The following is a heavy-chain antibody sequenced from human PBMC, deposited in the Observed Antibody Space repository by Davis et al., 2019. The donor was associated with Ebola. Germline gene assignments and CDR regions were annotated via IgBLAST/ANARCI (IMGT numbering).Heavy chain of an antibody. D-gene: IGHD2-21*02. CDR3: VREARLPYLLSFDL. CDR1: GDISSSHY. CDR2: IYMTGST. Sequence: PSETLSLTCSVSGDISSSHYWTWIRQPAGKGLEWIGRIYMTGSTNYNPSLKSRVYMSLDASKSQFSLRLNSVTAADTAVYFCVREARLPYLLSFDLWGPGTLVTVSS. V-gene: IGHV4-4*07. J-gene: IGHJ4*02.